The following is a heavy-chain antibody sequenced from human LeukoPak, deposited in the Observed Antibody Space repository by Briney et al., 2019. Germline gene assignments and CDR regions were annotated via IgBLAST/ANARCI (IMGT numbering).Heavy chain of an antibody. V-gene: IGHV1-3*01. D-gene: IGHD3-10*01. CDR2: INAGNGNT. CDR1: GYTFTSYA. CDR3: ARGHYGSGSYDY. Sequence: GASAKVSCKASGYTFTSYAMHWVRQAPGQRLEWMGWINAGNGNTKYSQKFQGRVTITRDTSASTAYMELSSLRSEDTAVYYCARGHYGSGSYDYWGQGTLVTVSS. J-gene: IGHJ4*02.